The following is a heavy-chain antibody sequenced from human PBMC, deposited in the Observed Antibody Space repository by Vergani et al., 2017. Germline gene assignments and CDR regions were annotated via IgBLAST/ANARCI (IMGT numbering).Heavy chain of an antibody. J-gene: IGHJ3*02. Sequence: QVQLVESGGGLVKPGGSLRLSCAASGFTFSDYYMSWIRQAPGKGLEWVSYISSSSSYTNYADSVKGRFTISRDNAKNSLYLQMNSLRAEDTAVYYCAKAVGYDSSGPDAFDIWGQGTMVTVSS. CDR3: AKAVGYDSSGPDAFDI. CDR1: GFTFSDYY. D-gene: IGHD3-22*01. CDR2: ISSSSSYT. V-gene: IGHV3-11*06.